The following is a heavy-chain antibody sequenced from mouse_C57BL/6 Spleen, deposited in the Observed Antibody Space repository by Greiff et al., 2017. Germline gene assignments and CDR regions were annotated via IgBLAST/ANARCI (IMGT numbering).Heavy chain of an antibody. CDR1: GYTFTSYW. CDR2: IYPGSGST. J-gene: IGHJ1*03. Sequence: VQLQQSGAELVKPGASVKMSCKASGYTFTSYWITWVKQRPGQGLEWIGDIYPGSGSTNYNEKFKSNATLPVDTSSSTAYMQLISLTSEDSAVYYCARRRYFDVWGTGTTVTVSS. CDR3: ARRRYFDV. V-gene: IGHV1-55*01.